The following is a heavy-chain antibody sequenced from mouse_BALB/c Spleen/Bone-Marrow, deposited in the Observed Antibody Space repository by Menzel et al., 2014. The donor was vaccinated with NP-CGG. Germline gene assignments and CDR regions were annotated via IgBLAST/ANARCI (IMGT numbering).Heavy chain of an antibody. Sequence: VKVVESGPGLVAPPQSLSITCTVSGFSLTGFGINWIRQPPGKGLEWLGMIWGDGTTDYNSALKSRLSINKDNSKSQVFLKMNSLQAGDTARYYCAREKYGNYYAMDYWGQGTSVTVSS. V-gene: IGHV2-6-7*01. CDR2: IWGDGTT. J-gene: IGHJ4*01. CDR1: GFSLTGFG. CDR3: AREKYGNYYAMDY. D-gene: IGHD2-10*02.